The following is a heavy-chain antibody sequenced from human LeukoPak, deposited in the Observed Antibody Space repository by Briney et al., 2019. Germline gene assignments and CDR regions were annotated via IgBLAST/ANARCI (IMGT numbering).Heavy chain of an antibody. V-gene: IGHV4-38-2*02. CDR2: TYHSGSP. CDR3: ARSYGSEYFFDY. CDR1: GYSISSGYY. D-gene: IGHD3-10*01. J-gene: IGHJ4*02. Sequence: SETLSLTCTVSGYSISSGYYWGWIRQSPGKGLEWIGNTYHSGSPYYNPSLKSRITISMDKSKNQFSLKLTSLTAADTAVYYCARSYGSEYFFDYWGQGALVTVSS.